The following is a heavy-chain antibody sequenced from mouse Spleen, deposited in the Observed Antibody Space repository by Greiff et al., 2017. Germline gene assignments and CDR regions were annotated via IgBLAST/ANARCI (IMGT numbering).Heavy chain of an antibody. Sequence: QVQLQQSGAELVRPGTSVKLSCKASGYTFTSYWMHWVKQRPGQGLEWIGVIDPSDSYTNYNQKFKGKATLTVDTSSSTAYMQLSSLTSEDSAVYYCARGHPTTVVEDYAMDYWGQGTSVTVSS. J-gene: IGHJ4*01. D-gene: IGHD1-1*01. V-gene: IGHV1-59*01. CDR1: GYTFTSYW. CDR3: ARGHPTTVVEDYAMDY. CDR2: IDPSDSYT.